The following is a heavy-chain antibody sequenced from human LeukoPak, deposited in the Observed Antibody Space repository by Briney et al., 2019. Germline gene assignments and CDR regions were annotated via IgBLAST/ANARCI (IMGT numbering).Heavy chain of an antibody. V-gene: IGHV4-39*01. CDR1: GGSFSGYY. CDR3: AYSGSYGHLGY. Sequence: SETLSLTCAVYGGSFSGYYWAWIRQPPGKGLEWIGSIYSSVSTYYNPSLKSRVTISVDTSKNQFSLRLSSVTAADTALYYCAYSGSYGHLGYWGQGIPVTVSS. J-gene: IGHJ4*02. D-gene: IGHD1-26*01. CDR2: IYSSVST.